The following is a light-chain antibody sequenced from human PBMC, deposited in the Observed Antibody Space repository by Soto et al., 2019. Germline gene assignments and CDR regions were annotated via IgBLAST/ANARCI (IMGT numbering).Light chain of an antibody. J-gene: IGKJ4*01. Sequence: EIALTQSPATLSSFPVDRATLSCRASQAVNTRLAWYQHKPGQAPRLLIYLASNRAAGVPDRFSGSGSGTDFTLTISRLEPEDFAVFYCHQYGSSPLTFGGGTKVDI. V-gene: IGKV3-20*01. CDR1: QAVNTR. CDR2: LAS. CDR3: HQYGSSPLT.